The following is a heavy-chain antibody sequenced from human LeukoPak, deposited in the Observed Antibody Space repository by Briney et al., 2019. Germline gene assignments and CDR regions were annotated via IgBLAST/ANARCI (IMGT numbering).Heavy chain of an antibody. J-gene: IGHJ6*02. V-gene: IGHV7-4-1*02. D-gene: IGHD6-19*01. CDR1: GYTFTSYA. CDR2: INTNTGNP. Sequence: ASVKVSCKASGYTFTSYAMNWVRQAPGQGLEWMGWINTNTGNPTYAQGFTGRFVFSLDTSVSTAYLQISSLKAEDTAVYYCARHRAVPYYYYYYGMDVWGQGTAVTVSS. CDR3: ARHRAVPYYYYYYGMDV.